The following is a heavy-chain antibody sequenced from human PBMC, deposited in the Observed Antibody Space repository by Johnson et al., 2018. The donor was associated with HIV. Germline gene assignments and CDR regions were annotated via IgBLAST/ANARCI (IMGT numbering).Heavy chain of an antibody. CDR3: AKDVGDGYNGWGGFDL. D-gene: IGHD5-24*01. V-gene: IGHV3-30*18. J-gene: IGHJ3*01. Sequence: QVQLVESGGGVVQPGRSLRLSCVASGFTFSSYGMNWVRQAPGKGLEWVAVISYDGSDKYYADSVKGRLTISRDNSKNTLYLQMTSLRVEDAAVYYCAKDVGDGYNGWGGFDLWGQGTMVTVST. CDR2: ISYDGSDK. CDR1: GFTFSSYG.